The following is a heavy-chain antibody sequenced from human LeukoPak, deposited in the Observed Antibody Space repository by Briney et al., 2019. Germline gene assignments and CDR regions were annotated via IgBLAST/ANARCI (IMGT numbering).Heavy chain of an antibody. V-gene: IGHV1-24*01. J-gene: IGHJ3*02. CDR1: GYTLTELS. CDR3: ATGTYCGGDCHDAFDI. Sequence: ASVKVSCKVSGYTLTELSMHWVRQAPGKGLEWMGGFDPEDGETIYAQKFQGRVTMTEDTSTDTAYMELGSLRSEDTAVYYCATGTYCGGDCHDAFDIWGQGTMVTVSS. D-gene: IGHD2-21*02. CDR2: FDPEDGET.